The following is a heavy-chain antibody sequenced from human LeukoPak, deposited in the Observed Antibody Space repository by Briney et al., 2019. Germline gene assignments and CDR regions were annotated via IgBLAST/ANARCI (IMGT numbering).Heavy chain of an antibody. CDR2: ISSSGSTI. CDR1: GFTFSSYE. V-gene: IGHV3-48*03. Sequence: GGSLRLSCAASGFTFSSYEMNWVRQAPGKGLEWVSYISSSGSTIYYADSVKGRFTISRDNSKNTLYLQMNSLRAEDTAVYYCATAPHYGSGSYGAGFAWFDPWGQGTLVTVSS. CDR3: ATAPHYGSGSYGAGFAWFDP. J-gene: IGHJ5*02. D-gene: IGHD3-10*01.